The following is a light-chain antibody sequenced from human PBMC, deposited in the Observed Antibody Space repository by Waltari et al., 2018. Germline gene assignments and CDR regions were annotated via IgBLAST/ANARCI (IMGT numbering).Light chain of an antibody. J-gene: IGLJ1*01. V-gene: IGLV2-23*01. Sequence: QSALSQPASVSGSPGQSLTIPCTGASTHLASYHLVAWYQHHPSRAPKLIIYEATKRPSGISHRFSGAKSGATASLRISGLQADDEADYYCCSYTGSSTSYGCGGGTKVTVL. CDR3: CSYTGSSTSYG. CDR1: STHLASYHL. CDR2: EAT.